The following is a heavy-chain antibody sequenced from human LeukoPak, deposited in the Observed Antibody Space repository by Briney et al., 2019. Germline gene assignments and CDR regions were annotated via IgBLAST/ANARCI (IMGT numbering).Heavy chain of an antibody. CDR1: GGSISNYY. Sequence: SETLSLTCSVSGGSISNYYWSWIRQSPGKGPEWIGRIYTSGTTHYNPSLKSRVTMSVDTSKNQFSLNLSSVTAADTAVYYCARFSSIAAAFDYWGLGTLVTVSS. CDR3: ARFSSIAAAFDY. D-gene: IGHD6-13*01. V-gene: IGHV4-4*07. CDR2: IYTSGTT. J-gene: IGHJ4*02.